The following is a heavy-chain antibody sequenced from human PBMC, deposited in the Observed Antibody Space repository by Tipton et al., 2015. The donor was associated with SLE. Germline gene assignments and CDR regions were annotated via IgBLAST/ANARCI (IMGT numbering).Heavy chain of an antibody. CDR2: IYHSGST. D-gene: IGHD2-2*01. J-gene: IGHJ3*02. CDR1: GYSISSGYY. V-gene: IGHV4-38-2*02. CDR3: AREWHCSSTSCSDAFDI. Sequence: TLSLTCAVSGYSISSGYYWGWIRQPPGKGLEWIGSIYHSGSTYYNPSLKSRVTMSVDTSKNQFSLKLSSVTAADTAVYYCAREWHCSSTSCSDAFDIWGQGTMVTVSS.